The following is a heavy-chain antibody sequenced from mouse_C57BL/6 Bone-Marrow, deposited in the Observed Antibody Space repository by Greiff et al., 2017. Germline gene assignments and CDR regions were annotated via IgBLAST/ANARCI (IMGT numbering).Heavy chain of an antibody. D-gene: IGHD1-1*02. CDR2: INPGSGGT. CDR1: GYAFTNYL. J-gene: IGHJ2*01. V-gene: IGHV1-54*01. Sequence: QVHVKQSGAELVRPGTSVKVSCKASGYAFTNYLIEWVKQRPGQGLEWIGVINPGSGGTNYNEKFKGKATVTADKSSSTAYMPLSILTSEDSAVYFCTRGLWYFDYWGQGTTLTVSS. CDR3: TRGLWYFDY.